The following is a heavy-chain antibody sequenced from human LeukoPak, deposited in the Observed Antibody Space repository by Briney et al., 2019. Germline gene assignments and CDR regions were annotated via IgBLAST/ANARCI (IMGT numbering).Heavy chain of an antibody. CDR2: INHSGST. CDR3: ARRSRIAARPDY. V-gene: IGHV4-34*01. CDR1: GGSFSGYY. D-gene: IGHD6-6*01. J-gene: IGHJ4*02. Sequence: SETLSLTCAVYGGSFSGYYWSWIRQPPGKGLEWIGEINHSGSTNYNPSLKSRVTISVDTSKNQFSLKLSSVTAADTAVYYCARRSRIAARPDYWGQGTLVTVSS.